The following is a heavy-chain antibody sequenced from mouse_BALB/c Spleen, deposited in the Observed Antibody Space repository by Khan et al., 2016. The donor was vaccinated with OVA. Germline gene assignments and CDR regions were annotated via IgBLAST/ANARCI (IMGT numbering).Heavy chain of an antibody. Sequence: QIQLVQSGPELKKPGETVKISCKASGYTFTNYGMNWVKQAPGKGLKWMGWINTYTGEPTYTDDFKGRFAFSLETSASTAYLQINNLKNEDMATYFWSRGASCWYFDVWVAGTTVTVSS. CDR1: GYTFTNYG. CDR3: SRGASCWYFDV. CDR2: INTYTGEP. V-gene: IGHV9-1*02. D-gene: IGHD3-3*01. J-gene: IGHJ1*01.